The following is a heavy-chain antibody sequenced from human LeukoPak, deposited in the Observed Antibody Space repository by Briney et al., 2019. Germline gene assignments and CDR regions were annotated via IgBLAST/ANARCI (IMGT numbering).Heavy chain of an antibody. V-gene: IGHV1-18*01. D-gene: IGHD4-17*01. CDR3: ARDAPGRNYGDYRELDY. CDR2: ISAHNGNT. J-gene: IGHJ4*02. Sequence: GASVKVSCKASGYTFTSYGISWVRQAPGQGLEWMGWISAHNGNTKNAQKIQGRVTMTTDTSTSTAYMELRSLGSDDTAVYYCARDAPGRNYGDYRELDYWGQGTLVTVSS. CDR1: GYTFTSYG.